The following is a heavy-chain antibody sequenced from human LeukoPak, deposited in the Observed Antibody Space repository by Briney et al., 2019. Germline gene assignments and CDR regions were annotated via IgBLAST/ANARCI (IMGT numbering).Heavy chain of an antibody. CDR3: AELGITMIGGV. V-gene: IGHV3-48*03. CDR2: ITTTGDRI. J-gene: IGHJ6*04. Sequence: GGSLRLSCLASGFSFSRYEMNWVRQAPGKGLEWIAYITTTGDRIQYADSVKGRFTISRDNAKNSLYLQMNSLRAEDTAVYYCAELGITMIGGVWGKGTTVTVSS. CDR1: GFSFSRYE. D-gene: IGHD3-10*02.